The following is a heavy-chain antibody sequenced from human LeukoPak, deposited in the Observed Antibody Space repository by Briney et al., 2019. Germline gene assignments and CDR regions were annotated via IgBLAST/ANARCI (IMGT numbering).Heavy chain of an antibody. CDR2: INHSGST. D-gene: IGHD5-24*01. J-gene: IGHJ4*02. V-gene: IGHV4-34*01. CDR1: GGSFSGYY. CDR3: ARRPGFGDGYNQINY. Sequence: SETLSLTCAVYGGSFSGYYWSWIRQPPGKRLEWIGEINHSGSTNYNPSLKSRVTISVDTSKNQFSLKLSSVTAADTAVYYCARRPGFGDGYNQINYWGQGTLVTVSS.